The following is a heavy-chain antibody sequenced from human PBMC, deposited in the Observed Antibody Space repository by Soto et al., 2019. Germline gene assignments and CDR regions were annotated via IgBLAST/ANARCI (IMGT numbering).Heavy chain of an antibody. CDR1: GYSFINFD. D-gene: IGHD6-13*01. CDR3: ARMASAGTLNWFDP. J-gene: IGHJ5*02. CDR2: MNPGSGKT. V-gene: IGHV1-8*02. Sequence: QVQLVQSGAEVKEPGASVRVSCKASGYSFINFDISWVRQAAGQGPEWLGWMNPGSGKTGYTSKFHGRVAMTRDASTATSHLDRTSLTSDDTAVYYCARMASAGTLNWFDPWGPGTLVTVS.